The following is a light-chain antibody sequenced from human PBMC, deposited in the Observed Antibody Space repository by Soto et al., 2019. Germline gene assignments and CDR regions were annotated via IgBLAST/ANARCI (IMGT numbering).Light chain of an antibody. CDR2: GAS. CDR1: QSVSINY. V-gene: IGKV3-20*01. J-gene: IGKJ1*01. Sequence: EVVLTQFPGTLSLSRGERGTLSCRASQSVSINYLAWYQQRPGQPPDLVIFGASNRAPGIPDRFSGSWSGTDFTLPITRREPEDFAAHYCQQYGSSIQTLGQRAQV. CDR3: QQYGSSIQT.